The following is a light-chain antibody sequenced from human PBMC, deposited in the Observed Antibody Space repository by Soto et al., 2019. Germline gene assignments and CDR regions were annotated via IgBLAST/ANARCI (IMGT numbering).Light chain of an antibody. V-gene: IGLV1-40*01. CDR1: SSNIGAGYD. J-gene: IGLJ2*01. CDR2: GNS. Sequence: QSVLTQPPSVSGAPGQRVTISCTGSSSNIGAGYDVHWYQQHPGTAPKLLIYGNSNRAAGVPDRFSVSKSGTSASQATTGLQAEDEADYYCQSYDSSLIFAAGTKLTVL. CDR3: QSYDSSLI.